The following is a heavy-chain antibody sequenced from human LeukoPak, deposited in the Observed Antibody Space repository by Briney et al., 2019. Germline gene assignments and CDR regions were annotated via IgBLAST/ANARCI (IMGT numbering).Heavy chain of an antibody. CDR2: ISGSGSTI. V-gene: IGHV3-11*04. J-gene: IGHJ3*01. D-gene: IGHD4/OR15-4a*01. Sequence: GGSLRLSCVVSGFTFSDYYMSWLRQAPGKGLEWISYISGSGSTIYYADSVKGRFTISRDNAKNSLYLQMNSLRAEDTAVYYCARDAMLLAAGVYDVWGQGTMVTVSS. CDR1: GFTFSDYY. CDR3: ARDAMLLAAGVYDV.